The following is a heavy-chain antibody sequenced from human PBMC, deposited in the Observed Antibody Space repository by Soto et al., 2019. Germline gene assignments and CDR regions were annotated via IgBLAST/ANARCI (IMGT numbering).Heavy chain of an antibody. J-gene: IGHJ6*02. Sequence: TLSLRCTVSXGSISSDGYYWSWIRQHPGKGLEWIGYIYYSGSTYYNPSLKSRVTISVDTSKNQFSLKLSSVTAADTAVYYCARDVYSTYYYGMDVWGQGTTVTVSS. CDR3: ARDVYSTYYYGMDV. CDR2: IYYSGST. D-gene: IGHD2-21*01. CDR1: XGSISSDGYY. V-gene: IGHV4-31*03.